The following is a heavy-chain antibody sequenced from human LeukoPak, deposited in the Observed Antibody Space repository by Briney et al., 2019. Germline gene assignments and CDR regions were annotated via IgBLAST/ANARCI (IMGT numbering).Heavy chain of an antibody. CDR3: ARGRTYYYDTSGYYPSIYYGMDV. CDR1: GGSFSDHF. J-gene: IGHJ6*02. D-gene: IGHD3-22*01. CDR2: INHGEST. Sequence: SETLSLTCVVYGGSFSDHFWTWIRQPPGKGLEWIGEINHGESTNYNPSLKSRATLSVDTSKNQFSLKLTSVTAADTAVYYCARGRTYYYDTSGYYPSIYYGMDVWGQGTTVIVSS. V-gene: IGHV4-34*01.